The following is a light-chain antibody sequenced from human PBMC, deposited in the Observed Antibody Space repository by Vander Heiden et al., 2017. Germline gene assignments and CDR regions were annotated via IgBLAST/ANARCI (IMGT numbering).Light chain of an antibody. CDR1: SSNIGSNS. CDR2: SNN. V-gene: IGLV1-44*01. J-gene: IGLJ2*01. Sequence: VLSQPLSAPGTLGPRVTISCSGSSSNIGSNSVNWYRQLPGTAPKLLIYSNNQRPSGVPDRFSGSKSGTSASLAISGLQSEDEADYYCAAWDDSLNGPVFGGGTKLTVL. CDR3: AAWDDSLNGPV.